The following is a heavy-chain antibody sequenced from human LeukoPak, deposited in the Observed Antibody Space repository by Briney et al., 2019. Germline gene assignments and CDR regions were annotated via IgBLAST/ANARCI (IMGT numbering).Heavy chain of an antibody. CDR2: ISSSSSYI. J-gene: IGHJ2*01. V-gene: IGHV3-21*01. Sequence: GGSLRLSCAASGFTFSSYSMNWVRQAPGKGLEWVSSISSSSSYIYYADSVKGRFTISRDNAKNSLYLQMNSLRAEDTAVYYCARETKQQLVRDRYFDLWGRGTLVTVSS. CDR3: ARETKQQLVRDRYFDL. D-gene: IGHD6-13*01. CDR1: GFTFSSYS.